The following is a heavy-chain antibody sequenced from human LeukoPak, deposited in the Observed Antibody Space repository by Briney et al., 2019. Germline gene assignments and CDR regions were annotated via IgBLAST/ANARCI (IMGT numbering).Heavy chain of an antibody. CDR1: GFTFDDYA. CDR3: AKATGYLL. V-gene: IGHV3-43D*03. D-gene: IGHD1-14*01. Sequence: GGSLRLSCAASGFTFDDYAMHWVRQAPGKGLEWVSLISWDGGSTYYADSVKGRFTISRDNSKNSLYLQMNNLRAEDTAVYYCAKATGYLLWGQGTLVTVSS. CDR2: ISWDGGST. J-gene: IGHJ4*02.